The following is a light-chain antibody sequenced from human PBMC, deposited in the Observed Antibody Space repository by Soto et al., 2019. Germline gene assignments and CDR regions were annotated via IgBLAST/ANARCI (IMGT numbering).Light chain of an antibody. CDR2: GAS. J-gene: IGKJ1*01. V-gene: IGKV1-27*01. CDR1: QAISNF. CDR3: QNYHSAPWT. Sequence: IQMTQSPSTLSASVGDRVTITCRASQAISNFLAWCQQKPGKVPKLLMYGASTLPSGVPSRFSGSGSGTDFTLTISSLQPEDVATYYCQNYHSAPWTFGQGTKVEIK.